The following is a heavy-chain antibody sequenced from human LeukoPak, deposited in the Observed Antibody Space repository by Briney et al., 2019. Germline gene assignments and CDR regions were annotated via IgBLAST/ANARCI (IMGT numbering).Heavy chain of an antibody. V-gene: IGHV3-21*06. CDR1: GFTFSSYN. J-gene: IGHJ6*03. D-gene: IGHD1-26*01. CDR2: ITSSSSYI. Sequence: GGSLRLSCAASGFTFSSYNMNWVRQAPGKGPEWVSSITSSSSYIYYADSVKGRFTISRDNAKNSLYLQMDSLRVEDTAVYYCARNPYSGSYGPYYYYYMDVWGKGTTVTISS. CDR3: ARNPYSGSYGPYYYYYMDV.